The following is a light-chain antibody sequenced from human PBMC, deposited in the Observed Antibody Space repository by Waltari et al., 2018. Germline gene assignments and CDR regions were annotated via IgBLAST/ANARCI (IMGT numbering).Light chain of an antibody. CDR1: QSVSSN. V-gene: IGKV3-15*01. J-gene: IGKJ4*01. CDR2: GAT. CDR3: QQYNNWPPLT. Sequence: EIVMTQSPATLSVSPGERTNLSCRASQSVSSNLALYQQKPGQAPRLLIYGATTRATGIPARFSGSGSGTAFTLTISSLQSEDFAVYYCQQYNNWPPLTFGGGTKVEIK.